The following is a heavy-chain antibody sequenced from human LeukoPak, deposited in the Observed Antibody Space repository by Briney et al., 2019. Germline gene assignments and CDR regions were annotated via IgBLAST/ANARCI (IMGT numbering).Heavy chain of an antibody. D-gene: IGHD3-10*01. CDR1: GFTFSSYS. CDR3: ARELRYYGSGSYYYYYGMDV. V-gene: IGHV3-21*01. CDR2: ISSSSSYI. Sequence: SGGSLRLSCAASGFTFSSYSMNCVRQAPGKGREWVSSISSSSSYIYYADSVKGRFTISRDNAKNSLYLQMNSLRAEDTAVYYCARELRYYGSGSYYYYYGMDVWGQGTTVTVSS. J-gene: IGHJ6*02.